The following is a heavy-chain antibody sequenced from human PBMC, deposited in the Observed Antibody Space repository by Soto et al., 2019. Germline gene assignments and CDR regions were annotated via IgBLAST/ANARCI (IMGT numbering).Heavy chain of an antibody. CDR3: ARDVVRSAAGDS. V-gene: IGHV1-69*01. J-gene: IGHJ5*01. Sequence: QLQLVQSGTEVKEPGSSVKVSCKASGGTFSTSSFVWVRQGPGQGLEWMGGIIPIFTRTNFAQKFQGRVTFSADESTRTPYMELRSLKYEETAIYYCARDVVRSAAGDSWGQGTLVTVSS. D-gene: IGHD2-15*01. CDR2: IIPIFTRT. CDR1: GGTFSTSS.